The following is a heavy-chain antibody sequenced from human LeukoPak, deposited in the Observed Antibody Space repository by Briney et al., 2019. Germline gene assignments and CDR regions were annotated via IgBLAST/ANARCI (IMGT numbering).Heavy chain of an antibody. D-gene: IGHD1-26*01. J-gene: IGHJ4*02. V-gene: IGHV1-18*01. Sequence: ASVKASCKGSDYTFTSYGISWVRQAPGQGLEWMGWISAYNGNTNYAQKLQGRVAMSTDTSTSTAYMELSSLRSEDTAVYYCAREGGPMGATRGCFDYWGQGTLVTVSS. CDR1: DYTFTSYG. CDR2: ISAYNGNT. CDR3: AREGGPMGATRGCFDY.